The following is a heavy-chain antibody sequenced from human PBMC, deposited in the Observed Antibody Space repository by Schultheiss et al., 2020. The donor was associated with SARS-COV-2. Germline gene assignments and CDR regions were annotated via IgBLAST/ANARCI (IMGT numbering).Heavy chain of an antibody. CDR2: IYYSGST. CDR3: ARGAGRQVLLEYHYYGMGV. V-gene: IGHV4-30-4*01. D-gene: IGHD2-15*01. J-gene: IGHJ6*02. Sequence: SQTLSLTCTVSGGSIGSGNYYWSWIRQAPGKGLEWIGYIYYSGSTYYSPPLKSRLTMSLDSSKNQFSLRLISVTAADTAVYYCARGAGRQVLLEYHYYGMGVWGQGTTVTVSS. CDR1: GGSIGSGNYY.